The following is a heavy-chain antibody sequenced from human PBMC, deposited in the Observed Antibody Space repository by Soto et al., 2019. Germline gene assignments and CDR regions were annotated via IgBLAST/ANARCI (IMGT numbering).Heavy chain of an antibody. V-gene: IGHV6-1*01. CDR1: GDSVSSISAA. CDR2: TYYRSTWTN. D-gene: IGHD3-16*01. CDR3: AGVSSFRGMDV. Sequence: SQTLSLTCAVSGDSVSSISAAWNWLRQSPSRGLEWLGRTYYRSTWTNDYARSVKSRITINPDTFENQFSLQLSSVTPEDTAVYYCAGVSSFRGMDVWGQGTPVTVSS. J-gene: IGHJ6*02.